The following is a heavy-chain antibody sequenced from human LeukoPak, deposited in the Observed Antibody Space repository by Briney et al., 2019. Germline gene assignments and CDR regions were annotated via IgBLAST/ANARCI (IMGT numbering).Heavy chain of an antibody. Sequence: KPSETLSLTCTVSGGSISSYSWSWIRQSPGGGLEWIGYIYYSGDTAYNPSLRSRVTMSVDTSKNQFSLQLRSMTTADTAVYYCVRGTYGASISKWFDTWGQGTPVTISP. CDR1: GGSISSYS. CDR3: VRGTYGASISKWFDT. D-gene: IGHD4/OR15-4a*01. CDR2: IYYSGDT. V-gene: IGHV4-59*01. J-gene: IGHJ5*02.